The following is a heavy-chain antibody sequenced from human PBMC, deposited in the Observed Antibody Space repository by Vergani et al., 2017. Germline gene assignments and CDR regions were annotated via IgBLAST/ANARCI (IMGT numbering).Heavy chain of an antibody. J-gene: IGHJ4*02. Sequence: EVQLLESGGGLVQPGGSLRLSCAASGFTFNSYAMSWVRQAPGKGLEWVSAISGGGGNTYYADSVKGRFTISRDTSKNTLYFQMNSLRAEDTAIYYCAKHYDSRGYWDYFDYWGQGTLVTVSS. CDR2: ISGGGGNT. CDR3: AKHYDSRGYWDYFDY. D-gene: IGHD3-22*01. CDR1: GFTFNSYA. V-gene: IGHV3-23*01.